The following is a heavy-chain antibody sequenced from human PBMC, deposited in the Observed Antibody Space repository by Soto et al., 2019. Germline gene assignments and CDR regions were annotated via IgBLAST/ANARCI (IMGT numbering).Heavy chain of an antibody. J-gene: IGHJ4*02. CDR1: GGSISSYY. CDR2: IYTSGST. D-gene: IGHD3-9*01. Sequence: PSETLSLTCTVSGGSISSYYWSWIRQPAGKGLEWIGRIYTSGSTNYNPSLKSRVTMSVDTSKNQFSLKLSSVTAADTAVYYCARGGPDILTGSPFDYWGQGTLVTVPQ. CDR3: ARGGPDILTGSPFDY. V-gene: IGHV4-4*07.